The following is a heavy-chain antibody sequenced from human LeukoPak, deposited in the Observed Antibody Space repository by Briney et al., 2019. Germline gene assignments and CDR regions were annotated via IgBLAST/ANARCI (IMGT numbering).Heavy chain of an antibody. CDR3: ARFAKRVDTAMVTDW. CDR1: GGTFSSYA. D-gene: IGHD5-18*01. CDR2: IIPILGIA. Sequence: GASVKVSCKASGGTFSSYAISWVRQAPGQGLEWMGRIIPILGIANYAQKFQGRVTITADKSTSTAYMELSSLRSEDTAVYYCARFAKRVDTAMVTDWWGQGTLVTVSS. V-gene: IGHV1-69*04. J-gene: IGHJ4*02.